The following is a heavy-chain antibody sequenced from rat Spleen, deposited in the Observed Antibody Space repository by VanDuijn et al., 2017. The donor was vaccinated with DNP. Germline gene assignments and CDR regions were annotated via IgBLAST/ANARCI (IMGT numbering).Heavy chain of an antibody. V-gene: IGHV5-20*01. CDR3: TKDAFDY. J-gene: IGHJ2*01. CDR1: GFTFSDYY. CDR2: IIYDGIST. Sequence: EVHLVESGGGLVQPGRSLKLSCAASGFTFSDYYMAWVRQAPTKGLEWVATIIYDGISTYYRDSVKGRFTVSRDNAKSTLYLQMDSLGSEDTATYYCTKDAFDYWGQGVMVTVSS.